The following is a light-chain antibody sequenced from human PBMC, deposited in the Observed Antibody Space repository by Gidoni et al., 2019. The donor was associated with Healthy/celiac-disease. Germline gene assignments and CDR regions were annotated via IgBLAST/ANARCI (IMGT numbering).Light chain of an antibody. CDR2: ASS. CDR3: QQSYSTPGT. J-gene: IGKJ1*01. Sequence: DIQMTPSPSSLSASVGDRVTITCRESQSISSYLNWYQQKPGKAPKLLIYASSSLQSGVPSRFSGSGSGTDFTLTISSLQPEDVATYYWQQSYSTPGTFGQGTKVEIK. CDR1: QSISSY. V-gene: IGKV1-39*01.